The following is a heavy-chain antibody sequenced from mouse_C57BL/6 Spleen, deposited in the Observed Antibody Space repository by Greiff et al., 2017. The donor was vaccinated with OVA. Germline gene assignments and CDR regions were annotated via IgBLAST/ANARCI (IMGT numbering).Heavy chain of an antibody. J-gene: IGHJ4*01. CDR1: GYTFTDYT. Sequence: QVQLQQSDAELVKPGASVKMSCKASGYTFTDYTIHWMKQRPEQGLEWIGYIYPGDGSTKYNEKFKGKATLTADTSSSTAYLQLNSLTSEDAAVYYCAGRGAYYAMDYWGQGTSVTVSS. V-gene: IGHV1-78*01. CDR3: AGRGAYYAMDY. CDR2: IYPGDGST.